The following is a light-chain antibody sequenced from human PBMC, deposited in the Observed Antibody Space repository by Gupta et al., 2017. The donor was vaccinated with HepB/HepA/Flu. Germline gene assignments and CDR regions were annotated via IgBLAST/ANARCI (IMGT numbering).Light chain of an antibody. CDR2: QAS. CDR3: QQYSRGFT. J-gene: IGKJ3*01. CDR1: QSISTW. Sequence: DIQMTQSPSTLSASVGDRVTITCRASQSISTWLAWYQQKPGKAPSLLIYQASNLQSGVPSTFSGSGSGTEFTLTISALQPDDVATYCCQQYSRGFTFGHGTTVDVK. V-gene: IGKV1-5*03.